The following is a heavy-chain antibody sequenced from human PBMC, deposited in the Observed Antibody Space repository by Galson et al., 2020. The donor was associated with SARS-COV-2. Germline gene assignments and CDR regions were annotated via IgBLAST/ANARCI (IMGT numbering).Heavy chain of an antibody. CDR1: GFSFNNYA. V-gene: IGHV3-23*01. J-gene: IGHJ4*02. CDR3: AKGNVVGTYYYFDS. Sequence: GESLKISCTASGFSFNNYAMRWVRQAPGKGLEWVSVSRGSGGVTSYADSVKGRFTISRDNSKNTLYLQMNSLRAEDTAIFFCAKGNVVGTYYYFDSWGQGTLVTVSS. D-gene: IGHD1-26*01. CDR2: SRGSGGVT.